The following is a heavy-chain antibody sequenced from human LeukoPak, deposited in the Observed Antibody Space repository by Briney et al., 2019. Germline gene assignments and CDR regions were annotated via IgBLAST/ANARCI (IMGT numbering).Heavy chain of an antibody. D-gene: IGHD2-2*02. CDR1: GYSFSDYD. CDR3: ATAYRSLYLGTLDY. Sequence: ATVKISCKASGYSFSDYDIHWVQQAPGKGLEWMGQIDPERGERKYGEKFQGRITIVADTSIETAYMELSSLRSEDTAVYYCATAYRSLYLGTLDYWGQGTLVTVSS. V-gene: IGHV1-69-2*01. CDR2: IDPERGER. J-gene: IGHJ4*02.